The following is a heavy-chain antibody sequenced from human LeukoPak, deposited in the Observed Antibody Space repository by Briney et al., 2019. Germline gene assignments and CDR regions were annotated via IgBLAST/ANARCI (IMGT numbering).Heavy chain of an antibody. Sequence: PGRSLRLSCAASGFTFDDYAMHWVRQAPGKGLEWVSGISWNSGSIGYADSVKGRFTISRDNAKNSLYLQMNSLRAEDTALYYCAKDIYSGYGSYYFDYWGQGTLVTVSS. J-gene: IGHJ4*02. CDR2: ISWNSGSI. D-gene: IGHD5-12*01. CDR3: AKDIYSGYGSYYFDY. CDR1: GFTFDDYA. V-gene: IGHV3-9*01.